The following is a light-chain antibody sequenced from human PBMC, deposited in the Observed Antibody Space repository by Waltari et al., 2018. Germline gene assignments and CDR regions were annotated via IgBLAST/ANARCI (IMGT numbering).Light chain of an antibody. CDR2: KAS. J-gene: IGKJ1*01. Sequence: DIQMTQSPSTLSASVGDRXTITCRASQSISSWLAWYQQKPGKAPKLLIYKASSLESGVPSRFSGSGSGTEFTLTISSLQPDDFATYYCQQYNSYQRTFGQGTKVEIK. V-gene: IGKV1-5*03. CDR3: QQYNSYQRT. CDR1: QSISSW.